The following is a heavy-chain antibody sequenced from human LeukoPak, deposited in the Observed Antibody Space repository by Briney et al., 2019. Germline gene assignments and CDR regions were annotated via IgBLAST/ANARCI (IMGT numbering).Heavy chain of an antibody. CDR3: ARVGSIWFGEPYYFDY. CDR1: GFTVSSNY. J-gene: IGHJ4*02. D-gene: IGHD3-10*01. CDR2: IYSGGST. V-gene: IGHV3-66*01. Sequence: GGSPRLSCAASGFTVSSNYMSWVRQAPGKGLEWVSVIYSGGSTYYADSVKGRFTISRDNSKNTLYLQMNSLRAEDTAVYYCARVGSIWFGEPYYFDYWGQGTLVTVSS.